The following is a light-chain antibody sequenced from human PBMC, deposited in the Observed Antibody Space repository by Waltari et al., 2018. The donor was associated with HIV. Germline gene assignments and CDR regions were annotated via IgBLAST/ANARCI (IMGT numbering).Light chain of an antibody. CDR2: GGS. J-gene: IGKJ4*01. CDR1: QSIFSN. V-gene: IGKV3-15*01. CDR3: QQYNEWLALT. Sequence: ILMPQSPATVSVLPGERATLPCTASQSIFSNVAWYQQRPGQAPRLLIYGGSTRVTGIPERFSGSGSGTEFTLTISNLQSEDVGVYYCQQYNEWLALTFSGGTKVEV.